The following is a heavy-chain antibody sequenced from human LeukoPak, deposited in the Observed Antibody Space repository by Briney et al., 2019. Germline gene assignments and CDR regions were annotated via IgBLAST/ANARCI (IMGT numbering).Heavy chain of an antibody. CDR1: GYSFTSYW. V-gene: IGHV5-51*01. Sequence: GESLKISCKGSGYSFTSYWIGWVRQMPGKGLEWMGIIYPGDSDTRYSPSFQGQVTISADKSISTAYLQWSSLKASDTAMYYCARWAGGDYYGSVPGKHSNSYYFDYWGQGTLVTVSS. CDR3: ARWAGGDYYGSVPGKHSNSYYFDY. J-gene: IGHJ4*02. CDR2: IYPGDSDT. D-gene: IGHD3-10*01.